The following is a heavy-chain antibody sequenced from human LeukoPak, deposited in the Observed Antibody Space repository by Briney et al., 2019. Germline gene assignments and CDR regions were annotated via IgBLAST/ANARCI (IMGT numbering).Heavy chain of an antibody. D-gene: IGHD1-26*01. J-gene: IGHJ4*02. CDR3: ARGVPYSEGRGVSDY. V-gene: IGHV4-39*01. Sequence: SDTLSLTCSVSGGSISSSSYLWPWIRQPPGKGLEWFGSSYSSRGTYYNRTLNSRLRMSVDTPNTKSSLTLSSITAADTAVYYCARGVPYSEGRGVSDYWGQGTLVTISS. CDR1: GGSISSSSYL. CDR2: SYSSRGT.